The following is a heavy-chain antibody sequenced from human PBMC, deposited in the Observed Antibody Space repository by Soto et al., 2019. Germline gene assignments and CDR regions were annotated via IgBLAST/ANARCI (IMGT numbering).Heavy chain of an antibody. CDR3: ARDRGLYGDNNYLDY. D-gene: IGHD4-17*01. CDR2: IINGSGYT. J-gene: IGHJ4*02. V-gene: IGHV3-21*01. Sequence: EVQLVESGGGLVKPGGSLRLSCTASGFSFSSYSMNWVRQAPGKGLEWVSSIINGSGYTFYAESVKGRFTISRDNTKNSLHLQMSSLRAEDTAVYYCARDRGLYGDNNYLDYWGQGTLVTVSS. CDR1: GFSFSSYS.